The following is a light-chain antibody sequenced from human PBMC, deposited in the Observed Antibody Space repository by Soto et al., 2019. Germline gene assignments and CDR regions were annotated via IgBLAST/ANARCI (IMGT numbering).Light chain of an antibody. CDR3: QQYGGSPFT. J-gene: IGKJ3*01. Sequence: EIVLTQSPGTLSLSPGERATLSCRASQSVNSDYLAWYQQKPGQAPRLLFYAASSRATGIPGRFSGSGSGTDFTLTITRLEPEDFAVYYCQQYGGSPFTFGPGTKVDI. V-gene: IGKV3-20*01. CDR2: AAS. CDR1: QSVNSDY.